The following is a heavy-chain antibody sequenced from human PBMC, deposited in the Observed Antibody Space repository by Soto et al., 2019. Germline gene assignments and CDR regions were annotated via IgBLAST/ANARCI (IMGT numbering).Heavy chain of an antibody. CDR1: GFTFSSYA. D-gene: IGHD2-2*02. CDR3: AKLNSIVVVPAAIPTAGWFDS. J-gene: IGHJ5*01. Sequence: PGGSLRLSCAASGFTFSSYAMSWVRQAPGKGLEWVSAISGSGGSTYYADSVKGRFTISRDNSKNTLYQQMNSLRAEDTAVYYCAKLNSIVVVPAAIPTAGWFDSWGQGTLVTVSS. V-gene: IGHV3-23*01. CDR2: ISGSGGST.